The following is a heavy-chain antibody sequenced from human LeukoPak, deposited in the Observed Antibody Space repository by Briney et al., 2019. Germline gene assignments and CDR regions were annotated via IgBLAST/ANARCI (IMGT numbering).Heavy chain of an antibody. V-gene: IGHV3-21*01. Sequence: SGGSLRLSCAASGFTFSSYSMNWVRQAPGKGLEWVSSISSSSSYIYYADSVKGRFTISRDNAKNSLYLQMNSLRAEDTAVYYCATKSNTAMAYWGQGTLVTVSS. D-gene: IGHD5-18*01. CDR3: ATKSNTAMAY. J-gene: IGHJ4*02. CDR1: GFTFSSYS. CDR2: ISSSSSYI.